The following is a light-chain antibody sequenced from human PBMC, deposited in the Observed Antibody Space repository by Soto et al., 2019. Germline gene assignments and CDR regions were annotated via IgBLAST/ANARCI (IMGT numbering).Light chain of an antibody. Sequence: DIQMTQSPSTLSVSVGGRVTITCRASQTISSWLAWYQQKPGKAPKLLIYAASSLQSGVPSRFSGSGSETEFTLTISSLQPEDFATYYCQQTSSSPFTFGQGTRLEIK. CDR2: AAS. J-gene: IGKJ5*01. CDR1: QTISSW. CDR3: QQTSSSPFT. V-gene: IGKV1-12*01.